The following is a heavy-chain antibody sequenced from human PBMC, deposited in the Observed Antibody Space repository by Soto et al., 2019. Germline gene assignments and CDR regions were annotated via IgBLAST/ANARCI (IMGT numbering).Heavy chain of an antibody. Sequence: LETLSLTCTVSGGSISSSSYYWGWIRQPPGKGLEWIGSIYYSGSTYYNPSLKSRVTISVDTSKNQFSLKLSSVTAADTAVYYCARRPYCTNGVCYLYYYYGMDVWGQGTTVTVSS. CDR2: IYYSGST. J-gene: IGHJ6*02. V-gene: IGHV4-39*01. CDR3: ARRPYCTNGVCYLYYYYGMDV. CDR1: GGSISSSSYY. D-gene: IGHD2-8*01.